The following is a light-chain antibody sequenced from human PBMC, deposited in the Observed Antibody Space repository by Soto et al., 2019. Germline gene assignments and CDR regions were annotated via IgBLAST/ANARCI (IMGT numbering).Light chain of an antibody. V-gene: IGKV1-5*01. Sequence: TLYASVGYRVTIACRASQSISSWLAWYQQKPGKAPKLLIYDASSLESGVPSRFSGSGSGTEFTLTISSLQPDDFATYYCQQYTSYPWTVGQGTTVDIX. CDR1: QSISSW. CDR2: DAS. CDR3: QQYTSYPWT. J-gene: IGKJ1*01.